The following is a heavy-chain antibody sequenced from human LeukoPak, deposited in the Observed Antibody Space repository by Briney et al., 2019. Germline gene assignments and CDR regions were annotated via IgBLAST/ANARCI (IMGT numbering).Heavy chain of an antibody. J-gene: IGHJ4*02. CDR3: AKEDRIAVATSYYFDY. D-gene: IGHD6-19*01. Sequence: PGGSLRLSCAASGLTFSSHAMSWVRQAPGKGLEWVSAISGSGSSTYYADSVKGRFTISRDNSKNTLFLQMNSPRAEDTAVYYCAKEDRIAVATSYYFDYWGQGTLVTVSS. CDR1: GLTFSSHA. CDR2: ISGSGSST. V-gene: IGHV3-23*01.